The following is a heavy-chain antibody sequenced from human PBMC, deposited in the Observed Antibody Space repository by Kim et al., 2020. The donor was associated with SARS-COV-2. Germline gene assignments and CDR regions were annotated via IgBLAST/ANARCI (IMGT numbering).Heavy chain of an antibody. CDR2: ISSSSSYI. CDR1: GFTFSSYS. D-gene: IGHD6-13*01. CDR3: ARDESIAAAGTCPDAFDI. Sequence: GGSLRLSCAASGFTFSSYSMNWVRQAPGKGLEWVSSISSSSSYIYYADSVKGRFTISRDNAKNSLYLQMNSLRAEDTAVYYCARDESIAAAGTCPDAFDIWGQGTMVTVSS. J-gene: IGHJ3*02. V-gene: IGHV3-21*01.